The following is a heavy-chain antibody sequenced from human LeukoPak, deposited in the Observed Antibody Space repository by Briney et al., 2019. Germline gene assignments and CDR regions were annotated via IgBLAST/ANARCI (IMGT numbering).Heavy chain of an antibody. V-gene: IGHV3-66*01. CDR3: VRDLRLKELAYCGGDCLDY. D-gene: IGHD2-21*02. CDR2: IYSGGGGT. J-gene: IGHJ4*02. CDR1: GFTVSSNY. Sequence: PGGSLRLSCAASGFTVSSNYMSWVRQAPGKGLEWVSVIYSGGGGTYYADSVKGRFSISRDNSKNTVYLQMNSLRAEDTAVYYCVRDLRLKELAYCGGDCLDYWGQGTLVTVSS.